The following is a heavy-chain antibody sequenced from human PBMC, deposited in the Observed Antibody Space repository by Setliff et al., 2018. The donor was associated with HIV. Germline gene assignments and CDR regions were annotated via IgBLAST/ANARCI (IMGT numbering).Heavy chain of an antibody. D-gene: IGHD3-3*01. CDR1: SFIFKDYG. Sequence: GGSLRLSCEMSSFIFKDYGMNWVRQAPGKGLEWVAFIRYDGSKKYHADSVKGRFTISRDNYKNTLYLQMNSLRAEDTAVYYCARDVSWRVRTYIDYWGQGALVTVSS. CDR2: IRYDGSKK. J-gene: IGHJ4*02. CDR3: ARDVSWRVRTYIDY. V-gene: IGHV3-30*02.